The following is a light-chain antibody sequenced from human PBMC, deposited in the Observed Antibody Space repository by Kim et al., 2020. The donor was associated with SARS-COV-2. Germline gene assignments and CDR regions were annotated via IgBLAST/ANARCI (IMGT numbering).Light chain of an antibody. V-gene: IGLV4-69*01. J-gene: IGLJ3*02. CDR3: QTWGTGSG. CDR1: SGHSSYA. Sequence: GASVKLTCTLSSGHSSYAIAWHQQQPEKGPRYLMKLNSDGSHSKGDGIPDRCSGSSSGAERYLTISSLQSEDEADYYCQTWGTGSGFGGGTKLTVL. CDR2: LNSDGSH.